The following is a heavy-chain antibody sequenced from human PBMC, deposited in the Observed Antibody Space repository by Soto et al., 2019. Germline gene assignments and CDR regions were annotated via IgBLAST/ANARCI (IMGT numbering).Heavy chain of an antibody. V-gene: IGHV4-34*01. CDR3: ARGIVGATIGSRPYNWFDP. D-gene: IGHD1-26*01. J-gene: IGHJ5*02. Sequence: PGGSLRLSCAASGFTVSSNYMSWVRQPPGKGLEWIGEINHSGSTNYNPSLKSRVTISVDTSKNQFSLKLSSVTAADTAVYYCARGIVGATIGSRPYNWFDPWGQGTLVTVSS. CDR1: GFTVSSNY. CDR2: INHSGST.